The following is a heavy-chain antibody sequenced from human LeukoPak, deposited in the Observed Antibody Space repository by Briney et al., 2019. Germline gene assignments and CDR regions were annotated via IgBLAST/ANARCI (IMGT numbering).Heavy chain of an antibody. D-gene: IGHD3-16*01. CDR1: GGSISSGGYY. Sequence: PSQTLSLTCTVSGGSISSGGYYWSWIRQHPGKGLEWIGYIYYSGSTYYNPSLKSRVTISVDTSKNQFSLKLSSVTAADTAVYYCARGRGITSHARFDPWGQGTLVTVSS. V-gene: IGHV4-31*03. J-gene: IGHJ5*02. CDR2: IYYSGST. CDR3: ARGRGITSHARFDP.